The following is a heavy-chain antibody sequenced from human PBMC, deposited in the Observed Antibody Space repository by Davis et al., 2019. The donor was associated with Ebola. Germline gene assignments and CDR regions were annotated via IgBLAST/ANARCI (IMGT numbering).Heavy chain of an antibody. D-gene: IGHD1-20*01. J-gene: IGHJ3*02. Sequence: GESLKISCEASGYNFATHWIGWVRQMPGKGLEWMGIIYPGDSDTRYSPSFQDQVTISADKSIRTAYLQWSSLKASDTAIYFCATLRRTITGMDDGFDIWGQGTKVTVSS. CDR2: IYPGDSDT. V-gene: IGHV5-51*01. CDR3: ATLRRTITGMDDGFDI. CDR1: GYNFATHW.